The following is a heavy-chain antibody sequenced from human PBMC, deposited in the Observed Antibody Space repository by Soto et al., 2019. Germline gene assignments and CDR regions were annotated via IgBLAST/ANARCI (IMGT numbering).Heavy chain of an antibody. V-gene: IGHV4-39*01. CDR1: GGSISSSSYY. Sequence: QLKLQESGPGLVKPSETLSLTCTVSGGSISSSSYYWGWIRQPPGKGLEWIGSIYYSGSTYYNPSLKSRVTISVDTSKNQFSLKLSSVTAADTAVYYCARRSSSGFDYWGQGTLVTVSS. D-gene: IGHD6-6*01. J-gene: IGHJ4*02. CDR3: ARRSSSGFDY. CDR2: IYYSGST.